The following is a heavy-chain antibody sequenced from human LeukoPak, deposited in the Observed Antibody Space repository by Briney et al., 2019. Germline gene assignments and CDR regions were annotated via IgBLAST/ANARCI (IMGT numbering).Heavy chain of an antibody. J-gene: IGHJ4*02. Sequence: GASVKVSCKASGYTVTNFGISWVRQAPGQGLEWMGWISGYNGNTNYAQKFQGRVTMTTDTSTSTAYMELRSLRSDDTAVYYCARDDSGSYNAFDYWGQGTLVPVSS. CDR2: ISGYNGNT. CDR1: GYTVTNFG. D-gene: IGHD3-10*01. CDR3: ARDDSGSYNAFDY. V-gene: IGHV1-18*01.